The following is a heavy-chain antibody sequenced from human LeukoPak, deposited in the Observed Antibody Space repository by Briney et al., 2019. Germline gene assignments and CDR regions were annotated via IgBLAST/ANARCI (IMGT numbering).Heavy chain of an antibody. CDR2: IYYSGST. D-gene: IGHD2-15*01. J-gene: IGHJ5*02. V-gene: IGHV4-28*03. CDR3: AKVHCNAGSCWFDP. Sequence: PSETLSLTCTVSGDSINSNNWWGWIRQPPGKGLEWIGYIYYSGSTYYNPSLKSRVTMSVNPSKNQFSLKLISVTAEDTAVYYCAKVHCNAGSCWFDPWGQGTLVSVSS. CDR1: GDSINSNNW.